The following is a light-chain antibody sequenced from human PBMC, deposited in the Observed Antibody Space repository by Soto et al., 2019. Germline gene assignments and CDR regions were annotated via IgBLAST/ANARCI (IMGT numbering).Light chain of an antibody. CDR2: GAS. CDR1: QSVSSTY. Sequence: EIVLTQSPDTLSLFPGERATLSCRASQSVSSTYLAWYQQKLGQAPRLLIFGASSRATGIPDRFSGSGSGTDFTLTISRLAPEDFAVYYCQQYGSSRWTFGQGTKVEI. J-gene: IGKJ1*01. CDR3: QQYGSSRWT. V-gene: IGKV3-20*01.